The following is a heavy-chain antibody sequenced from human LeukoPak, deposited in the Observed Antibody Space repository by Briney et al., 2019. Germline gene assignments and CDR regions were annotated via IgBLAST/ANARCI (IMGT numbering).Heavy chain of an antibody. CDR1: GFSFTNAW. CDR3: TTNYDFWSGYYLFDN. V-gene: IGHV3-15*01. J-gene: IGHJ4*02. Sequence: PGGSLRLSCAASGFSFTNAWMNWVRQAPGKGLEWVCRIKREADGGTTDYSAPVNGRFTISRDDSKNTLFLQMNSLKTEDTAVYYCTTNYDFWSGYYLFDNWGQGTLVTVSS. CDR2: IKREADGGTT. D-gene: IGHD3-3*01.